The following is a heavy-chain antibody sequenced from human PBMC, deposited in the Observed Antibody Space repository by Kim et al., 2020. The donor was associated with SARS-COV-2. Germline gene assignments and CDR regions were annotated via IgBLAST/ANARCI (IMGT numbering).Heavy chain of an antibody. CDR2: INWNSRST. D-gene: IGHD3-9*01. CDR3: AKGPYDIVTGYYYFDY. J-gene: IGHJ4*01. V-gene: IGHV3-9*01. CDR1: GFTFDDFA. Sequence: GGSLRLSCVASGFTFDDFAMHWVRQIPGKGLEWFSGINWNSRSTGYADSVKGRFTISRENAKNSLYLEMKSLRAEDTALYYCAKGPYDIVTGYYYFDY.